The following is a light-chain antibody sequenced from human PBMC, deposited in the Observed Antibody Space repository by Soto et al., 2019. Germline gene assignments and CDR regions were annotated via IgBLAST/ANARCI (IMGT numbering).Light chain of an antibody. V-gene: IGLV8-61*01. Sequence: QAVVTQEPSFSVSPGRTVTLTCGLSSGSVSTSYYPSWYQQTPGQAPRTLIYSTNTRSSGVPDRFSGSILGNKAALTITGAQADDESDYYCVLYMGSGIHVFGTGTKLTVL. CDR1: SGSVSTSYY. CDR2: STN. CDR3: VLYMGSGIHV. J-gene: IGLJ1*01.